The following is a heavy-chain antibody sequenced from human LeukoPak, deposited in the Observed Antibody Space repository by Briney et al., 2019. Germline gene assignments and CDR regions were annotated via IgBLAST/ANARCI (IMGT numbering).Heavy chain of an antibody. V-gene: IGHV1-18*03. CDR1: GYTFTSYG. Sequence: GASVKVSCKASGYTFTSYGISWVRQAPGQGLEWMGWISAYNGNTNYAQKLQGRVTMTTDTSTSTAYMELRSLRSDDMAVYYCARTSDYYDSSGYGTYDAFDIWGQGTMVTVSS. J-gene: IGHJ3*02. CDR2: ISAYNGNT. D-gene: IGHD3-22*01. CDR3: ARTSDYYDSSGYGTYDAFDI.